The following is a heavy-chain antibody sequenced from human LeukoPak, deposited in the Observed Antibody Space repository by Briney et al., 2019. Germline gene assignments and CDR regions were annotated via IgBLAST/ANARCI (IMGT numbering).Heavy chain of an antibody. J-gene: IGHJ4*02. Sequence: SGGSLRLSCAASGFKFDDYGMSWVRQAPGKGLEWVSGINWNGGSTGYADSVEGRFTISRDNAKNSQYLQMNSLRVEDTALYYCARAQTYGDSRLLLDYWGQGTLVTVSS. CDR3: ARAQTYGDSRLLLDY. CDR2: INWNGGST. D-gene: IGHD2-21*02. V-gene: IGHV3-20*04. CDR1: GFKFDDYG.